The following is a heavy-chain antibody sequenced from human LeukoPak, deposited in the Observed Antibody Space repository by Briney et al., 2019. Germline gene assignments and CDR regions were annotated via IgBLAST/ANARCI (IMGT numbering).Heavy chain of an antibody. V-gene: IGHV3-7*01. D-gene: IGHD3-10*01. CDR2: INQDGSEM. CDR3: ARVRGITTTHEYFEH. CDR1: GFTFNNYW. Sequence: GGSLRLSCAASGFTFNNYWMSCVRQAPGKGLEWLANINQDGSEMYYVDSVKGRFTISRDNGKNSLYLQMNSLRAEDTAVYYCARVRGITTTHEYFEHWGQGTLVTVAS. J-gene: IGHJ1*01.